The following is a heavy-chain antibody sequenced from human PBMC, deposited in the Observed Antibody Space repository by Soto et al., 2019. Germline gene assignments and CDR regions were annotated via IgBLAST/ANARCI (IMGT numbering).Heavy chain of an antibody. CDR3: GRDLTSNANCIDP. D-gene: IGHD2-2*01. CDR1: GDYIHVGGYY. V-gene: IGHV4-30-4*01. Sequence: QVQLQESDPGLVKPSQTLSLTCSVSGDYIHVGGYYWTWIRQRPRKGLEWMGYIYYTGKTYYNPSLESRLTMSVDRSKNQFSLRLTSVTAADTAVYFCGRDLTSNANCIDPWGQGTLVTVSS. CDR2: IYYTGKT. J-gene: IGHJ5*02.